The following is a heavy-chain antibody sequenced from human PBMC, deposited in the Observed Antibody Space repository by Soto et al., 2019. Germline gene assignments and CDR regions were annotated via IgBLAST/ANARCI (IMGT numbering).Heavy chain of an antibody. J-gene: IGHJ4*02. CDR1: GGSISSGGYS. CDR3: AAGGGLPRYY. CDR2: IYHSGST. V-gene: IGHV4-30-2*01. D-gene: IGHD1-26*01. Sequence: QLQLQESGSGLVKPSQTLSLTCAVSGGSISSGGYSWSWIRQPPGKGLEWIGYIYHSGSTYYNPALKSRGNISVDRSKNQFSLKLSSVTAADTAVYYCAAGGGLPRYYWGQGTLVTVSS.